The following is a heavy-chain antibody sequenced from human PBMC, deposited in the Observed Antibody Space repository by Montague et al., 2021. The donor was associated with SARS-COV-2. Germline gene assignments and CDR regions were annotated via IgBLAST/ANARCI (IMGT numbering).Heavy chain of an antibody. CDR2: IKQDGSEK. J-gene: IGHJ4*02. V-gene: IGHV3-7*01. D-gene: IGHD6-13*01. Sequence: SLILSCAASGFTFSSYWMSWVRQAPGKGLEWVANIKQDGSEKYYXDSVKGRFTISRDNAKNSLYLQMNSLRAEDTAVYYCASVGSSSWYFDYWGQGTLVTVSS. CDR1: GFTFSSYW. CDR3: ASVGSSSWYFDY.